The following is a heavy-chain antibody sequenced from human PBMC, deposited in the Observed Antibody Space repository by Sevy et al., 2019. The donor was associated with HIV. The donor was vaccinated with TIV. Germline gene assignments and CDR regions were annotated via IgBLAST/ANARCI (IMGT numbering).Heavy chain of an antibody. J-gene: IGHJ6*02. CDR3: ARGMILEGSWCGMDV. Sequence: GGSLRLSCAVSGFTVSSNYMTWVRQAPGKGLEWVSVIFSGGSTYYADSVKGRFTISRDNSRNTLSLQMNSLRAEDTAVYYCARGMILEGSWCGMDVWGQGPTVTVSS. CDR1: GFTVSSNY. V-gene: IGHV3-53*01. CDR2: IFSGGST. D-gene: IGHD3-3*01.